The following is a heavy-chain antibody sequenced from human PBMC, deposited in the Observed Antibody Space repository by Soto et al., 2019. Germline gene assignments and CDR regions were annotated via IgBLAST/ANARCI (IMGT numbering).Heavy chain of an antibody. CDR1: GGSVSSGSYY. Sequence: QVQLQESGPGLVKPSETLSLTCTVSGGSVSSGSYYWSWIRQPPGKGLEWLGYISYSGSTNYNPTLKSRVTISVDTSKNQFSLKLSAVTAADTAVYYCAGSTIVPTMGDYWGQGTLVTVSS. CDR3: AGSTIVPTMGDY. D-gene: IGHD5-12*01. V-gene: IGHV4-61*01. CDR2: ISYSGST. J-gene: IGHJ4*02.